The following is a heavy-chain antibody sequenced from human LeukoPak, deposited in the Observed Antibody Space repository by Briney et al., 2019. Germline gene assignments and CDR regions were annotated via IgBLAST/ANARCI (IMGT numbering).Heavy chain of an antibody. CDR2: IYYSGST. Sequence: SETQSLTCTVSGGSISSYYWSWIRQPPGKGLEWIGYIYYSGSTNYNPSLKSRVTISVDTSKNQFSLKLSSVTAADTAVYYCARDRLDTFYWYFDLWGRGTLVTVSS. CDR3: ARDRLDTFYWYFDL. D-gene: IGHD5-18*01. CDR1: GGSISSYY. J-gene: IGHJ2*01. V-gene: IGHV4-59*01.